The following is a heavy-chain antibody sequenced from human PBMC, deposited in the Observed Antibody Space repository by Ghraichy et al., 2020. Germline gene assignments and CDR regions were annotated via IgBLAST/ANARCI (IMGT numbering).Heavy chain of an antibody. CDR2: ISTSGST. CDR1: GGTISGYY. J-gene: IGHJ5*02. V-gene: IGHV4-4*07. CDR3: ARDKREWESNWFDP. Sequence: SETLSLTCTVSGGTISGYYWSWIRQPAGKGLEWIGCISTSGSTNYNPSLKSRVTMSVDTSKNQFSLNLSSVTAADTAVYYCARDKREWESNWFDPWGQGTLVTVAS. D-gene: IGHD1-26*01.